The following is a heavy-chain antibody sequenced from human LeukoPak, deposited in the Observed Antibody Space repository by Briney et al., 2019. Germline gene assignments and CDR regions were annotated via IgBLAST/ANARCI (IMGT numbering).Heavy chain of an antibody. Sequence: ASVKVSCKASGGTFSSYAISWVRQAPGQGLEWMGGIIPIFGTANYAQKFQGRVTITADESTSTAYMELSSLRSEDTAVYYCARGRTIVGATFDYWGQGTLVTVSS. CDR3: ARGRTIVGATFDY. J-gene: IGHJ4*02. D-gene: IGHD1-26*01. CDR1: GGTFSSYA. CDR2: IIPIFGTA. V-gene: IGHV1-69*13.